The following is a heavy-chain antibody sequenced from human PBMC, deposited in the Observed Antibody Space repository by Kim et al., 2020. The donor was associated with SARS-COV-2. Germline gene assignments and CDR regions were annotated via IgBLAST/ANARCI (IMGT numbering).Heavy chain of an antibody. CDR2: IYYSGST. D-gene: IGHD3-22*01. V-gene: IGHV4-39*01. CDR3: ARRGSERYYYDSSGYLDP. CDR1: GGSISSSSYY. J-gene: IGHJ5*02. Sequence: SETLSLTCTVSGGSISSSSYYWGWIRQPPGNGLEWIGSIYYSGSTYYNTSLKSRVTISVDTSNNQFSLKLSSVTAADTAVYYCARRGSERYYYDSSGYLDPWGQGTLVTVSS.